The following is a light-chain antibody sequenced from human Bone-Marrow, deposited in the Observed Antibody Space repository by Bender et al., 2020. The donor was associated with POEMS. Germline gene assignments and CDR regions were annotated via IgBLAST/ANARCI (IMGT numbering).Light chain of an antibody. CDR3: QVWESSTNHVV. CDR1: NIGSKS. Sequence: SYVVTQPPSVSVAPGQTARVTCGGDNIGSKSVHWYQQKPGQAPVLVIYDDADRPSGIPERFSAYSSGNTATLTISRVEVGDEADYYCQVWESSTNHVVFGGGTELTVL. V-gene: IGLV3-21*02. CDR2: DDA. J-gene: IGLJ3*02.